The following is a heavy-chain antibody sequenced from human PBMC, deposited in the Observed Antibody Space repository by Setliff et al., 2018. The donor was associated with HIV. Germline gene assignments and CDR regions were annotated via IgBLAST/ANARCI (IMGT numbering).Heavy chain of an antibody. CDR2: INTNTGNP. J-gene: IGHJ6*03. CDR1: GYTFTTYA. CDR3: ARRGNYVFYYYMDV. V-gene: IGHV7-4-1*02. D-gene: IGHD1-7*01. Sequence: ASVQVSCKASGYTFTTYAMNWVRQAPGQGLQWMGWINTNTGNPTYAQRFTGRFVFSLDTSVSTAYLQISSLKADDTAVYYCARRGNYVFYYYMDVWGKGTTVTVSS.